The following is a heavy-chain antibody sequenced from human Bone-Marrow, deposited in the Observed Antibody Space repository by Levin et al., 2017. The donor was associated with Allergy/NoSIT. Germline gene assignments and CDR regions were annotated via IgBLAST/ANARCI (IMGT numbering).Heavy chain of an antibody. Sequence: GESLKISCKASGYTFTGYYMHWVRQAPGQGLEWMGWINPNSGGTNYAQKFQGRVTMTRDTSISTAYMELSRLRSDDTAVYYCARVGGDIPSNILTGHDAFDIWGQGTMVTVSS. CDR1: GYTFTGYY. CDR3: ARVGGDIPSNILTGHDAFDI. J-gene: IGHJ3*02. V-gene: IGHV1-2*02. CDR2: INPNSGGT. D-gene: IGHD3-9*01.